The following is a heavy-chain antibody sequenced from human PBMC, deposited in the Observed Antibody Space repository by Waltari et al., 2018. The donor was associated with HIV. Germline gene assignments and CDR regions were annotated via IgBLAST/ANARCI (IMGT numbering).Heavy chain of an antibody. CDR3: AKVAGRSGSYSHYYYGMDV. D-gene: IGHD1-26*01. Sequence: QVQLVESGGGVVQPGGSLRLSCAASGLAFHNFAIHWVRQAPGKVLEWVAFISYDGDQYYADSVKGRFTISRDNSKKSLFLQMSSLRPEDSAVYYCAKVAGRSGSYSHYYYGMDVWGQGTTVTVS. CDR1: GLAFHNFA. V-gene: IGHV3-30*18. J-gene: IGHJ6*02. CDR2: ISYDGDQ.